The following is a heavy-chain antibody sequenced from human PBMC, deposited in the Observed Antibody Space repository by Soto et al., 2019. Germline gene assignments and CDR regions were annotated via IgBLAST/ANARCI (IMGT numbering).Heavy chain of an antibody. CDR3: ARGRTVPAAIRLYYYYGMDV. CDR2: IYYSGST. J-gene: IGHJ6*02. D-gene: IGHD2-2*01. CDR1: GGSISSGDYY. Sequence: PSETLSLTCTVSGGSISSGDYYWSWIRQPPGKGLEWIGYIYYSGSTYYNPSLKSRVTISVDTSKNQFSLKLSSVTAADTAVYYCARGRTVPAAIRLYYYYGMDVWGQGTTVTVSS. V-gene: IGHV4-30-4*01.